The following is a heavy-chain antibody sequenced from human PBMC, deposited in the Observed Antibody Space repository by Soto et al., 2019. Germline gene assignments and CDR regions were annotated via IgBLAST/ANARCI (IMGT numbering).Heavy chain of an antibody. D-gene: IGHD1-26*01. J-gene: IGHJ4*02. V-gene: IGHV4-61*05. CDR2: IYYSGST. CDR3: ARHGVGATPPQLDY. Sequence: SETLSLTCTVSGGSISSSGYYWSWIRQPPGKGLEWIGYIYYSGSTNYNPSLKSRVTISVDTSKNQFSLKLSSVTAADTAVYYCARHGVGATPPQLDYWGQGTLVTVSS. CDR1: GGSISSSGYY.